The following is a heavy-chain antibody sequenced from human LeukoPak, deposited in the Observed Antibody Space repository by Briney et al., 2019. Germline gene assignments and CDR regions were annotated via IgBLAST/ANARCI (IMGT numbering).Heavy chain of an antibody. Sequence: SETLSLTCAVSGGSISSGGYSWSWIRQPPGKGLEWIGYIYHSGSTYYNPSLKSRVTISVDRSKNQFSPKLSSVTAADTAVYYCARGANYYYGMDVWGQGTTVTVSS. V-gene: IGHV4-30-2*01. CDR3: ARGANYYYGMDV. J-gene: IGHJ6*02. CDR2: IYHSGST. CDR1: GGSISSGGYS.